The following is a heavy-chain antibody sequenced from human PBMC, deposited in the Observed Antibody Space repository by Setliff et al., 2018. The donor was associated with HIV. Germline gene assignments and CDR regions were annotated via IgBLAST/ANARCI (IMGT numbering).Heavy chain of an antibody. J-gene: IGHJ6*02. CDR2: LSVSGGTI. CDR3: ARRETGALYFGTFYYYGMDV. D-gene: IGHD3-10*01. V-gene: IGHV3-48*03. CDR1: GFIFSSYA. Sequence: GGSLRLSCAASGFIFSSYAMSWVRQAPGKGLECVSALSVSGGTIYYADSVKGRFTISRDNAKNSLYLQMNSLKAEDTAVYYCARRETGALYFGTFYYYGMDVWGQGTTVTVSS.